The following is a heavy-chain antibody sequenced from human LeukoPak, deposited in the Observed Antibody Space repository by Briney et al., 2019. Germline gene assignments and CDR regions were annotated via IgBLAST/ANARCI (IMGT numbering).Heavy chain of an antibody. CDR3: ARGLQYYYGSGSYYKLDY. CDR2: IYYSGST. D-gene: IGHD3-10*01. V-gene: IGHV4-59*12. CDR1: GGSISSYY. J-gene: IGHJ4*02. Sequence: SETLSLTCTVSGGSISSYYWSWIRQPPGKGLEWIGYIYYSGSTNYNPSLKSRVTMSVDKSKNQFSLKLSSVTAADTAVYYCARGLQYYYGSGSYYKLDYWGQGTPVTVSS.